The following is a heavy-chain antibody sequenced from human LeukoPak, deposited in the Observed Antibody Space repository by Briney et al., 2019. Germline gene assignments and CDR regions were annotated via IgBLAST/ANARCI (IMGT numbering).Heavy chain of an antibody. CDR1: GFTFSSYA. D-gene: IGHD2-21*02. V-gene: IGHV3-64*01. CDR2: ISSNGGST. Sequence: PGGSLRLSCAASGFTFSSYAMHWVRQAPGKGLEYVSAISSNGGSTYYANSVKGRLTISRDNSKNTLYLQMGSLRAEDMAVYYCARSYFPLVTATAFDYWGQGTLVTVSS. J-gene: IGHJ4*02. CDR3: ARSYFPLVTATAFDY.